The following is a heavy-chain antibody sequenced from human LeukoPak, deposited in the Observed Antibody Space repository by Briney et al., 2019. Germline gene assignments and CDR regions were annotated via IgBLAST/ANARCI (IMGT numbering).Heavy chain of an antibody. CDR2: IYTSGST. CDR3: AGTTIFGVVNRQNAFDI. Sequence: ETLSLTCTVSGGSISSYYWSWIRQPAGKGLEWIGRIYTSGSTNYNPSLKSRVTMSVDTSKNQFSLKLSSVTAADTAVYYCAGTTIFGVVNRQNAFDIWGQGAMVTVSS. J-gene: IGHJ3*02. CDR1: GGSISSYY. D-gene: IGHD3-3*01. V-gene: IGHV4-4*07.